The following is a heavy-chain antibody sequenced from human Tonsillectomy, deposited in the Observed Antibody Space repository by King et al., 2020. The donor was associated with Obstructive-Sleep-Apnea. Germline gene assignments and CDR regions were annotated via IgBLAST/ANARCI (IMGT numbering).Heavy chain of an antibody. J-gene: IGHJ4*02. V-gene: IGHV3-23*04. CDR2: IRGSGGST. D-gene: IGHD3-10*01. Sequence: VQLVESGGGLVQPGGSLRLSCAASGFTFSSYAMSWVRQAPGKGLEWVSSIRGSGGSTFYADSLKGRFTISRDNSKNTLFLQMNSLRAEDTAIYYCARAFGWVDPFDYWGQGTLVTVSS. CDR1: GFTFSSYA. CDR3: ARAFGWVDPFDY.